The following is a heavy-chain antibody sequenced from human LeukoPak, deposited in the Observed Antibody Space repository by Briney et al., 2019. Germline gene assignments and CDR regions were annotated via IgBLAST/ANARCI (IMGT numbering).Heavy chain of an antibody. CDR3: ARAYSSGWFDY. V-gene: IGHV3-66*02. J-gene: IGHJ5*01. CDR1: GFTVSSNY. CDR2: IYSGGST. Sequence: GGSLRLSCAASGFTVSSNYMSWVRQAPGKGLEWVSVIYSGGSTYYADSVKGRFTISRDNSKNTLYLQMNSLGAEDTAVYYWARAYSSGWFDYWGQGTLVTVSS. D-gene: IGHD6-19*01.